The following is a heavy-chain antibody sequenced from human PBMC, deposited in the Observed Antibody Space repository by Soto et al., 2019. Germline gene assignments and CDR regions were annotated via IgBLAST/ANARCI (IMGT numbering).Heavy chain of an antibody. CDR3: ASLNYCSSTSCYTGDYYYGMDV. CDR2: IYYSGST. V-gene: IGHV4-30-4*01. J-gene: IGHJ6*02. CDR1: GGSISSGDYY. Sequence: QVQLQESGPGLVKPSQTLSLTCTVSGGSISSGDYYWSWIRQPPGKGLEGIGYIYYSGSTYYNPSLKSRVTISVDTSKNQFSLKLSSVTAADTAVYYCASLNYCSSTSCYTGDYYYGMDVWGQGTTVTVSS. D-gene: IGHD2-2*02.